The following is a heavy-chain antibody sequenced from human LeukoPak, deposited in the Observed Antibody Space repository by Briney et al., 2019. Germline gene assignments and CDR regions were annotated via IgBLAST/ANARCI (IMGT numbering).Heavy chain of an antibody. Sequence: GGSLRLSCAASGFTFSNYAMTWVRLAPGKGLEWVSSIRGSGGGTSYADSVKGRFTMYRDNSRDTLYLQMNNLRAEDTAVYYCGRDPNGDYIGAFDSWGQGTLVTVSS. J-gene: IGHJ3*01. CDR2: IRGSGGGT. D-gene: IGHD4-17*01. CDR1: GFTFSNYA. V-gene: IGHV3-23*01. CDR3: GRDPNGDYIGAFDS.